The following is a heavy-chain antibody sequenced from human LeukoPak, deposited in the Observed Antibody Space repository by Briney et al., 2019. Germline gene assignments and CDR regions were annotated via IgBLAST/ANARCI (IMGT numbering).Heavy chain of an antibody. V-gene: IGHV3-74*01. D-gene: IGHD1-26*01. J-gene: IGHJ4*02. CDR3: AAMAWG. CDR1: GFTFSNSW. Sequence: PGGSLRLSCAASGFTFSNSWMHWVRQAPGKGLVWVSRINSDGSTRDYADSVRGRFTISRDNAKNTVYLQMNGLRAEDTAVYYCAAMAWGWGQGTLVTVSS. CDR2: INSDGSTR.